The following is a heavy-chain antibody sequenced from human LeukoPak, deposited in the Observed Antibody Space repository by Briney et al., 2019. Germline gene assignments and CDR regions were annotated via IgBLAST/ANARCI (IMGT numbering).Heavy chain of an antibody. CDR3: ARPSITMVVVPFDY. CDR1: GGSISSSRYY. D-gene: IGHD3-22*01. V-gene: IGHV4-39*01. CDR2: MYYSGST. Sequence: SSGTLSLTCTVSGGSISSSRYYWGWIRQPPGKGLEWIGSMYYSGSTYYNPSLKSRVTISVDTSKNQFSLKLSSVTAADTAVYYCARPSITMVVVPFDYWGQGTLVTVSS. J-gene: IGHJ4*02.